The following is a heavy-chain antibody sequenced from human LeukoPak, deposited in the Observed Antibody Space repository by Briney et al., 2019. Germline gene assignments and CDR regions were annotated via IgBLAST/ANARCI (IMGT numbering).Heavy chain of an antibody. J-gene: IGHJ6*03. CDR3: ARDQTSHSYYYMDV. CDR1: GGSFSGYY. V-gene: IGHV4-34*01. D-gene: IGHD2-2*01. CDR2: INHSGST. Sequence: SETLSLTCAVYGGSFSGYYWSWIRQPPGKGLEWIGEINHSGSTNYNPSLKSRVTISVDTSKNQFSLKLSSVTAADTAVYYCARDQTSHSYYYMDVWGKGTTVTVSS.